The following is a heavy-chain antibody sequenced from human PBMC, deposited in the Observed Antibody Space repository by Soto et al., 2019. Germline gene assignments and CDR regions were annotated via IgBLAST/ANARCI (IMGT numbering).Heavy chain of an antibody. V-gene: IGHV1-18*01. Sequence: ASVKVSCKASGCTFTSYGISWVRQAPGQGLEWMGWISAYNGNTNYAQKLQGRVTMTTDTSTSTAYMELRSLRSDDTAVYYCARELMDSSGYWGPFDYWGQGTLVTVSS. CDR2: ISAYNGNT. CDR1: GCTFTSYG. J-gene: IGHJ4*02. D-gene: IGHD3-22*01. CDR3: ARELMDSSGYWGPFDY.